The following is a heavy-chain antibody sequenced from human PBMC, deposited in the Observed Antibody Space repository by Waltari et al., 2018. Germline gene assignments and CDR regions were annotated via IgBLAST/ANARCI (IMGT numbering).Heavy chain of an antibody. V-gene: IGHV4-39*07. CDR3: ARNVSSISSSRDAFDY. CDR2: IYYSGST. Sequence: QLQLQESGPGLVKPSETLSLTCTVSGGSISSSSYYWGCIRQLPGKGLEWFGSIYYSGSTYNNPSLKSRVTISVDTSKNQFSLKLSSVTAADTAVYYCARNVSSISSSRDAFDYWGQGTLVSVSS. D-gene: IGHD6-13*01. CDR1: GGSISSSSYY. J-gene: IGHJ4*02.